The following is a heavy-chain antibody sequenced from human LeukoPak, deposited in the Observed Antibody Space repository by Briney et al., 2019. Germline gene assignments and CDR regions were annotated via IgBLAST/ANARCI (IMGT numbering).Heavy chain of an antibody. V-gene: IGHV4-61*02. J-gene: IGHJ5*02. CDR3: ARDLYGDGSYFDP. CDR1: GGSITSGDYY. CDR2: IYLGGSS. D-gene: IGHD4-17*01. Sequence: SQTLSLTCTVSGGSITSGDYYWSWLRQPAGKGLEWIGRIYLGGSSSYNPSLKSRVTISADTSKNQFSLILSSVTAADTALYYCARDLYGDGSYFDPWGQGTLVTVSS.